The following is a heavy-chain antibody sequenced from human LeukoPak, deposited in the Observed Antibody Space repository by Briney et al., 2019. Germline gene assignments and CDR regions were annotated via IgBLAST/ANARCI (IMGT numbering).Heavy chain of an antibody. CDR3: AKSPSKGSSTIRYGMDV. V-gene: IGHV3-11*01. Sequence: PGGSLRLSCAASGFTFSDYYMSWIRQAPGKGLEWLSYISSSGRTIYYADSVKGRFTISRDNSRNTLYLQMNSLRAEDTAVYYCAKSPSKGSSTIRYGMDVWGKGTTVTVSS. CDR1: GFTFSDYY. D-gene: IGHD2-2*01. CDR2: ISSSGRTI. J-gene: IGHJ6*04.